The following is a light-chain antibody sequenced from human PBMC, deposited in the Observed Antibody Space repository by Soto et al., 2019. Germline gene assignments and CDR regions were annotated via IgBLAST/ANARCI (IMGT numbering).Light chain of an antibody. CDR3: QQSYRNPRT. CDR2: AAS. J-gene: IGKJ1*01. CDR1: QSISSW. V-gene: IGKV1-39*01. Sequence: IQMTQSPSTLSASVGDKVTITCRASQSISSWLAWYQQKLGKAPKLLIYAASNLESGVPSRFGGSGSGTDFTLTISSLQPEDFATYYCQQSYRNPRTFGLGTKVDIK.